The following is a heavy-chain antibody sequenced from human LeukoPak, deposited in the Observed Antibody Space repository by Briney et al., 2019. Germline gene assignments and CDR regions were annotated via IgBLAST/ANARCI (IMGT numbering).Heavy chain of an antibody. CDR1: GYTFTDLD. Sequence: SVRVSCKAAGYTFTDLDVNWVRQAPGQGLGWRGGIIPIFGTANYAQKFQGRVTITTDESTSTAYMELSSLRSEDTAVYYCTRGYCSSTSCPLYYYYMDVWGKGTTVTASS. J-gene: IGHJ6*03. CDR2: IIPIFGTA. V-gene: IGHV1-69*05. D-gene: IGHD2-2*01. CDR3: TRGYCSSTSCPLYYYYMDV.